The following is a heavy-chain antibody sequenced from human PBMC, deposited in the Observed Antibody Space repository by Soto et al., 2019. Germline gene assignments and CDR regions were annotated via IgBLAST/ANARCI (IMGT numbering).Heavy chain of an antibody. Sequence: GGSLRLSCAASGFTFRSYAMSWVRQAPGKGLEWVSGISSSSSYIYYADSVKGRFTISRDNSKNTLYLQMNSLRAEDTAVYYCANLRYDSSGYYHYWGQGTLVTVS. D-gene: IGHD3-22*01. V-gene: IGHV3-23*01. J-gene: IGHJ4*02. CDR3: ANLRYDSSGYYHY. CDR1: GFTFRSYA. CDR2: ISSSSSYI.